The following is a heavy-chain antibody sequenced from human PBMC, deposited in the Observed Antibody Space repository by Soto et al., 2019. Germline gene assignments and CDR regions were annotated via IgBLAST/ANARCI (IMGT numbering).Heavy chain of an antibody. CDR3: ARVYLGGAARPVAFSYMDV. CDR2: IYYSGST. Sequence: QVQLQESGPGLVKPSETLSLTCTVSGGSISSYYWSWIRQPPGKGLEWIGYIYYSGSTNYNPSLKSRVTISVDTSKNQFSLKLSSVTAADTAVYYCARVYLGGAARPVAFSYMDVWGKGTTVTVSS. J-gene: IGHJ6*03. CDR1: GGSISSYY. V-gene: IGHV4-59*08. D-gene: IGHD6-6*01.